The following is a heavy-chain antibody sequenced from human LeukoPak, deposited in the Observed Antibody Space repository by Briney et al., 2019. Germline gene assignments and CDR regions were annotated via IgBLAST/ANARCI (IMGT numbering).Heavy chain of an antibody. CDR3: AKSGLNRFDY. J-gene: IGHJ4*02. CDR1: GFTFSSYS. CDR2: ISSSSSTI. D-gene: IGHD2-15*01. V-gene: IGHV3-48*01. Sequence: GGSLRLSCAASGFTFSSYSMNWVRQAPGKGLEWVSYISSSSSTIYYADSVKGRFTISRDNSKNTLYLQMNSPRAEDTAVYYCAKSGLNRFDYWGQGTLVTVSS.